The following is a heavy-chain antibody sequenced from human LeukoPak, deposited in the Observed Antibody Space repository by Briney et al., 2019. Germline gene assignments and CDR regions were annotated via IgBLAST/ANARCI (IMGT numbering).Heavy chain of an antibody. D-gene: IGHD2-15*01. Sequence: HPGGSLRLSCAASGFTFSSYAMHWVRQAPGKGLEYVSAISSNGGSTYYANSVKGRFAISRDNSKNTLYLQMGSLRAEDMAVYYCARDLVGGYCSGGSCAIHYYYYGMDVWGQGTTVTVSS. CDR3: ARDLVGGYCSGGSCAIHYYYYGMDV. V-gene: IGHV3-64*01. CDR1: GFTFSSYA. CDR2: ISSNGGST. J-gene: IGHJ6*02.